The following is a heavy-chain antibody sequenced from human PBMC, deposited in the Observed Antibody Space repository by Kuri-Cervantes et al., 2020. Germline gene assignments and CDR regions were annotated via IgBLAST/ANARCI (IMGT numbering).Heavy chain of an antibody. D-gene: IGHD3-22*01. CDR3: ARVIYYYDSSGYYLDAFDI. V-gene: IGHV3-48*01. CDR2: ISSSSSTI. CDR1: GFTFSSYS. J-gene: IGHJ3*02. Sequence: GESLKISCAASGFTFSSYSMNWVRQAPGKGLEWVSYISSSSSTIYYADSVKGRFTISRDNAKNTLYLQMNSLRAEDTAVYYCARVIYYYDSSGYYLDAFDICGQAI.